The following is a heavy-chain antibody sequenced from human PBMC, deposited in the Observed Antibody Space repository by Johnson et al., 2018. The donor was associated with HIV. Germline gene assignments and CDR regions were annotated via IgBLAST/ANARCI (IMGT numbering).Heavy chain of an antibody. CDR3: AAYGSGDGEAFDI. CDR1: GFTFSNAW. Sequence: VQLVESGGGLVKPGGSLRLSCAASGFTFSNAWMSWVRQAPGKGLEWVGRIKSKTDGGTTDYAAPVKGRFTISRDDSKNTLYLQMNGLRAEDTAVYYCAAYGSGDGEAFDIWGQGTMVTVSS. D-gene: IGHD3-10*01. V-gene: IGHV3-15*05. CDR2: IKSKTDGGTT. J-gene: IGHJ3*02.